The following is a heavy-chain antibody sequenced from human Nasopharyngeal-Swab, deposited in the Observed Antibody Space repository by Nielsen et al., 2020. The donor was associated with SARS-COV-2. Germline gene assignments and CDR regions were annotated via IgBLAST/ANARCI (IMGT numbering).Heavy chain of an antibody. D-gene: IGHD2-2*02. Sequence: VRQAPGKGLEWVAVISYDGSNKYYADSVKGRFTISRDNSKNTLYLQMNSLRAEDTAVYYCVLVPAAIPAWGQGTLVTVSS. CDR2: ISYDGSNK. J-gene: IGHJ4*02. CDR3: VLVPAAIPA. V-gene: IGHV3-30*04.